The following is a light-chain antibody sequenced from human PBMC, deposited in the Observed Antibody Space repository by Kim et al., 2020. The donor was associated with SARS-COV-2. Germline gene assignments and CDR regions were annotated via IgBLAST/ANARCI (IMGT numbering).Light chain of an antibody. CDR1: TGPVTNGHY. V-gene: IGLV7-46*01. J-gene: IGLJ3*02. Sequence: PGGTVTLTCGSSTGPVTNGHYPYWFQQKPGQAPRTLIYDTRNNHSWTPARFAGSLRGDKAALTLSGAQPEDEADYYCLLSYSGTWVFGGGTQLTVL. CDR3: LLSYSGTWV. CDR2: DTR.